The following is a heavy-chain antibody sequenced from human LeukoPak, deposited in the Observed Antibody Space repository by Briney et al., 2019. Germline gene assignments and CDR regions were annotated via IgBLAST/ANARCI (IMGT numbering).Heavy chain of an antibody. CDR2: IYYRGST. V-gene: IGHV4-59*12. CDR3: AREDVDTAMADGNDAFDI. J-gene: IGHJ3*02. CDR1: GGSISSYY. D-gene: IGHD5-18*01. Sequence: SETLSLTCIVSGGSISSYYWSWIRQPPGKGLEWIGYIYYRGSTNYNPSLKSRVTISVDTSKNRFSLKLSSVTAADTAVYYCAREDVDTAMADGNDAFDIWGQGTMVIVSS.